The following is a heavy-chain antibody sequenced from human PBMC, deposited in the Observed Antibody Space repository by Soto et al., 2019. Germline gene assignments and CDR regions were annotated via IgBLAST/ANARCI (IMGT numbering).Heavy chain of an antibody. CDR2: ISAYDGDT. D-gene: IGHD1-26*01. V-gene: IGHV1-18*01. J-gene: IGHJ5*02. CDR1: GYTFNSYG. Sequence: QVQLVQSGAEVKKPGASVKVSCKASGYTFNSYGISWLRQAPGQGLEWMGCISAYDGDTKYAQKFKGRVTMTTDKSTSTSNMEVRSLRSDDTAAYYCARSRGTSYIWFDPWGQGTLVTVSS. CDR3: ARSRGTSYIWFDP.